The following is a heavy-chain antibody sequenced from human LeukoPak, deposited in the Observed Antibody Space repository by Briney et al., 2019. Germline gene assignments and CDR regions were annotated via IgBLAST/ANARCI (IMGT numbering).Heavy chain of an antibody. CDR1: GGSISSYY. V-gene: IGHV4-4*07. J-gene: IGHJ5*02. CDR3: ARDHNTYYYDSRGPCSKCWFDP. D-gene: IGHD3-22*01. Sequence: PSETLSLTCTVSGGSISSYYWSWIRHPAGKGLEWIGRMYTSGSTNYNPSLKTRVTMSVDTSKNQFSLKLSSVTGADTAVYYCARDHNTYYYDSRGPCSKCWFDPWGQGTMVTVSS. CDR2: MYTSGST.